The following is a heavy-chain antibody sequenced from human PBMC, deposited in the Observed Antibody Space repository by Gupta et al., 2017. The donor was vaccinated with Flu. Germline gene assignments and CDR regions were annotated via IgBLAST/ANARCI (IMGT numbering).Heavy chain of an antibody. Sequence: TISRDNSKNTLYLQVNSLRAEDTAFYYCAKSQTGTTRGWFDPWGQGTLVTVSS. V-gene: IGHV3-23*01. CDR3: AKSQTGTTRGWFDP. D-gene: IGHD1-1*01. J-gene: IGHJ5*02.